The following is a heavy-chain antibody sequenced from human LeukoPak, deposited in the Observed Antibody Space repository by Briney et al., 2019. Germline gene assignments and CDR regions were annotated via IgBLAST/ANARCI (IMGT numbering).Heavy chain of an antibody. Sequence: GGSLRLSCAVSGFTLSDYGIHRVRQAPGKGLEWVTIISSDGTIKYADSVKGRFTVSRDSSKNTVYLQMNSLRAEDTAVYYCARDILPSGSRAFDIWGQGTMVTVSS. CDR1: GFTLSDYG. D-gene: IGHD3-10*01. CDR3: ARDILPSGSRAFDI. J-gene: IGHJ3*02. CDR2: ISSDGTIK. V-gene: IGHV3-33*01.